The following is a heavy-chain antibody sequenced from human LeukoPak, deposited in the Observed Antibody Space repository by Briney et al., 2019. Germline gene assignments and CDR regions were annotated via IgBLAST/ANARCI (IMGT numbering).Heavy chain of an antibody. Sequence: PGGSLRLSCAASGFTFSSYGMHWVRQAPAKGLEWVAFIRYDGSNKYYADSVKGRFTISRDNSKNTLYLQMNSLRAEDTAVYYCAKDGAAAGKNDAFDIWGQGTMVTVSS. CDR3: AKDGAAAGKNDAFDI. CDR2: IRYDGSNK. J-gene: IGHJ3*02. CDR1: GFTFSSYG. V-gene: IGHV3-30*02. D-gene: IGHD6-13*01.